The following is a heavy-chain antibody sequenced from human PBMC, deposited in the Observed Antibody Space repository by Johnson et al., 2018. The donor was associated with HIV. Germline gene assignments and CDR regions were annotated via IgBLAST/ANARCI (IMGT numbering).Heavy chain of an antibody. CDR1: GFTFSDYY. CDR3: AGRELDAFDI. J-gene: IGHJ3*02. CDR2: ISGSGGST. D-gene: IGHD1-26*01. Sequence: MLLVESGGGLVKPGGSLRLSCAASGFTFSDYYMSWIRQAPGKGLEWVSAISGSGGSTYYADSVKGRFTISRDNSKNTLYLQMNSLRAEDTAVYYCAGRELDAFDIWGQGTMVTVSS. V-gene: IGHV3-23*04.